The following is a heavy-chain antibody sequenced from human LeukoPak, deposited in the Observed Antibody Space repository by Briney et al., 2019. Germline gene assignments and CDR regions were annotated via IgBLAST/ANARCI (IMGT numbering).Heavy chain of an antibody. CDR3: ARDSRQQLPH. CDR2: ISSSSSVI. J-gene: IGHJ4*02. V-gene: IGHV3-21*01. D-gene: IGHD6-13*01. Sequence: PGGSLRLSCAASGFTFSSYSMNWVRQAPGKGLEWVSSISSSSSVIYYADSVKGRFTISRDNAKNSLYLQMSSLRAEDTAVYYCARDSRQQLPHWGQGTLVTVSS. CDR1: GFTFSSYS.